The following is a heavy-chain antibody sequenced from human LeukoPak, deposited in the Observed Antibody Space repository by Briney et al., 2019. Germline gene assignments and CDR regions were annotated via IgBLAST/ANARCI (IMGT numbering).Heavy chain of an antibody. J-gene: IGHJ4*02. CDR1: GYTFTGYY. CDR3: ARDRVVGVQNYFDY. CDR2: INPNSGGT. V-gene: IGHV1-2*02. Sequence: ASVKVSCKASGYTFTGYYMHWVRQAPGQGLEWMGWINPNSGGTNYAQKFQGRVTMTRDTSISTVYMELSGLRSDDTAVYYCARDRVVGVQNYFDYWGQGTLVTVSS. D-gene: IGHD1-26*01.